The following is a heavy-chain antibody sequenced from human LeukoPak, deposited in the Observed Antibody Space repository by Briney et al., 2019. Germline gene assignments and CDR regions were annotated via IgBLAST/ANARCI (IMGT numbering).Heavy chain of an antibody. CDR2: MGGSGTSI. CDR3: ARQWQVAFDI. D-gene: IGHD6-19*01. J-gene: IGHJ3*02. V-gene: IGHV3-21*04. Sequence: GGSLRLSCETSGFTFRTYAMNWVRQAPGKGLEWVSSMGGSGTSIYYADSVKGRFTISRDNAKNSLYLQMNSLRAEDTAVYYCARQWQVAFDIWGQGTMVTVS. CDR1: GFTFRTYA.